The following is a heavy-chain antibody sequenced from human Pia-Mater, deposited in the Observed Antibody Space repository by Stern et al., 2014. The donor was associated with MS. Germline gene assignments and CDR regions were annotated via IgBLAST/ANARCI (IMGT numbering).Heavy chain of an antibody. J-gene: IGHJ4*02. D-gene: IGHD6-13*01. Sequence: QVQLVQSGAEVKQPGSSMKVSCQASGDSFSTIEISWVRQAPGQGLEWLGGISPLFGTTNYAQKVQGRVTIIADVSTSTVNMELVSLRLEDTAVYYCVRDQGGIAASWGQGTLVTVSS. CDR2: ISPLFGTT. CDR1: GDSFSTIE. V-gene: IGHV1-69*01. CDR3: VRDQGGIAAS.